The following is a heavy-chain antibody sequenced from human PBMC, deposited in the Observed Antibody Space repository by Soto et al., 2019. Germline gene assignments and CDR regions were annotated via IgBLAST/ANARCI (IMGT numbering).Heavy chain of an antibody. CDR1: GGTFSTYT. CDR2: IIPIIGII. J-gene: IGHJ5*02. CDR3: AGDPDSHYNDSHASSYP. Sequence: QVQLVQSGAEVKKPGSSVKVSCKASGGTFSTYTITCVRQAPGQGLEWMGRIIPIIGIINYAQKFQGRVTLTADKFTGTAYMELTRLRSDDTAVYYCAGDPDSHYNDSHASSYPWGQGTLVTVSS. D-gene: IGHD3-22*01. V-gene: IGHV1-69*08.